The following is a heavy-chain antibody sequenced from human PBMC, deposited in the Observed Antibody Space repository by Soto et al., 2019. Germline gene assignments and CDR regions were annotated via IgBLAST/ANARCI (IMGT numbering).Heavy chain of an antibody. D-gene: IGHD2-21*01. J-gene: IGHJ3*02. Sequence: ASVKVSCKASGYIFSSFYINWVRQAPGQGLEWMGWTSGYSGNSKYAQKFQGRVTMTTDTSTNTGYMEMRSLTSDDTAVYYCARDICGHVDAFDTGGQRTMVTVSS. CDR2: TSGYSGNS. V-gene: IGHV1-18*01. CDR1: GYIFSSFY. CDR3: ARDICGHVDAFDT.